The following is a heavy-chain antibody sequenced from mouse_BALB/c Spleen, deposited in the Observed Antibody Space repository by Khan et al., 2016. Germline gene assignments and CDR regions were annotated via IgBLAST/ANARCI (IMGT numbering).Heavy chain of an antibody. J-gene: IGHJ1*01. CDR3: ARFYYGSSYWYFDV. CDR2: ISYSGST. Sequence: EVQLQESGPGLVKPSQSLSLTCTVTGYSITSDYAWNWIRQFPGNKLEWMGYISYSGSTSYNPSLKSRISITRDTSNNPFFLQLNSVTTEDTATYYCARFYYGSSYWYFDVWGAGTTVTVSS. V-gene: IGHV3-2*02. CDR1: GYSITSDYA. D-gene: IGHD1-1*01.